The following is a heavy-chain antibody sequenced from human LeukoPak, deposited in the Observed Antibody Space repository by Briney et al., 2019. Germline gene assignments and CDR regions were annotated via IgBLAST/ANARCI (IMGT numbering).Heavy chain of an antibody. CDR3: ARGDGEPYYYYYYMDV. J-gene: IGHJ6*03. V-gene: IGHV1-2*02. CDR2: INPNSGGT. CDR1: GYTFTGYY. Sequence: ASVKVSCKASGYTFTGYYMHWVRQAPGQGLEWMGWINPNSGGTNYAQKFQGRVTITRNTSISTAYMELSSLRSEDTAVYYCARGDGEPYYYYYYMDVWGKGTTVTVSS. D-gene: IGHD4-17*01.